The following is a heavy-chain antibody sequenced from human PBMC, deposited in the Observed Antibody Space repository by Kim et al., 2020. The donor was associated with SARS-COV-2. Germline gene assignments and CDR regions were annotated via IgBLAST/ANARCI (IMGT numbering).Heavy chain of an antibody. J-gene: IGHJ6*02. Sequence: GGSLRLSCGASGFTFDDYDMNWVRQAPGKGLGWVSVISADGGSTFYADSVKGRFTTSRDNTRNVLYLQMSSLSSEDTALYFSAKDVCSRPSCPYYYYYCMDVCGQ. V-gene: IGHV3-43*02. CDR2: ISADGGST. CDR1: GFTFDDYD. D-gene: IGHD2-2*01. CDR3: AKDVCSRPSCPYYYYYCMDV.